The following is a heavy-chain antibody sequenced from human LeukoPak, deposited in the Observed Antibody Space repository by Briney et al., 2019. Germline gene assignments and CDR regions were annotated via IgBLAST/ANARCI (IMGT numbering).Heavy chain of an antibody. D-gene: IGHD2-21*02. CDR1: GGFFSGYY. CDR2: INHSGST. J-gene: IGHJ1*01. V-gene: IGHV4-34*01. CDR3: ARGGCGGDCYSHAEYFQY. Sequence: PSETLSLTCAVYGGFFSGYYWSWIRQPPGKGLEWIGEINHSGSTNYNPSLKSRLTISVDTSKNQFSLKLSSVTAADTAVYYCARGGCGGDCYSHAEYFQYWGQDTLVSVSS.